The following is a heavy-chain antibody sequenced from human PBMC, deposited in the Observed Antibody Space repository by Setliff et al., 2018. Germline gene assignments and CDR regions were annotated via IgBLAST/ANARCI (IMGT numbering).Heavy chain of an antibody. CDR2: ISAYNGNT. Sequence: ASVKVSCKASGYTFTSYGISWVRQAPGQGLEWMGWISAYNGNTNYAQKLQGRVTMTTDTATSTAYLELRSLRSEDTAVYYCARVLFHCSSTSCYLDAFDIWGQGTMVTVSS. CDR3: ARVLFHCSSTSCYLDAFDI. CDR1: GYTFTSYG. J-gene: IGHJ3*02. D-gene: IGHD2-2*01. V-gene: IGHV1-18*01.